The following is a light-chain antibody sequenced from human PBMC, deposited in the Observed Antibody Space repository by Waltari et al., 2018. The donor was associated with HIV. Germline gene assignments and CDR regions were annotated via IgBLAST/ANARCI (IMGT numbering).Light chain of an antibody. CDR3: QQYGTSPYT. J-gene: IGKJ2*01. V-gene: IGKV3-20*01. CDR1: RSVSSNY. Sequence: NVFTQSPGTLSLSPGERATLSCRASRSVSSNYLTWYQQRPGQAPRLLIYAASTRATAIPDRFSGSGSGTDFTLTISRLEPEDFAVYYCQQYGTSPYTFGQGTKVEI. CDR2: AAS.